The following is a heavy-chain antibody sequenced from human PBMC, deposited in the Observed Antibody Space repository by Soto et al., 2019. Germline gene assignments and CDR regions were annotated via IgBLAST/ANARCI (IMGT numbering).Heavy chain of an antibody. CDR3: ARLQLTTVTALGFNHYHYMDV. CDR1: GDSITTYY. V-gene: IGHV4-59*08. D-gene: IGHD4-17*01. CDR2: IYYGGSA. J-gene: IGHJ6*03. Sequence: SETLSLTCTVSGDSITTYYWTWIRQPPGKGLEWIGYIYYGGSANYNPSLQSRLTISIDASKKQFSLRLSSVTAADTAVYFCARLQLTTVTALGFNHYHYMDVWGKGTTVTVSS.